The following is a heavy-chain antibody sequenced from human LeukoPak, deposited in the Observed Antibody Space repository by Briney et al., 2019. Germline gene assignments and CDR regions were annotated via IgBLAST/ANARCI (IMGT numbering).Heavy chain of an antibody. Sequence: GGSLRLSCAASGFTFNTYVMSWVRQAPGKGLEWVSAISGSAGSTYYADSVKGRFTISRDNSKNILYLQIHSLRAEDTAVYYCAKGKGSSSSSIDWWGQGTLVTVSS. J-gene: IGHJ4*02. CDR1: GFTFNTYV. CDR2: ISGSAGST. CDR3: AKGKGSSSSSIDW. D-gene: IGHD2-15*01. V-gene: IGHV3-23*01.